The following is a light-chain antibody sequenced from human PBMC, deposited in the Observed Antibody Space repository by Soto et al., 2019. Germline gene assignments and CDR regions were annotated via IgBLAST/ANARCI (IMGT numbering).Light chain of an antibody. CDR1: SSDVGGYNY. CDR3: CSYAGSYYV. CDR2: DVS. V-gene: IGLV2-11*01. Sequence: QSALTQPRSVSGSPGQSVTISCTGTSSDVGGYNYVSWYQQHPGKAPKLMIYDVSKRPSGVPDRFSGSKSGNTASLTISGLQAEDEDEYYCCSYAGSYYVFGTRTKVTVL. J-gene: IGLJ1*01.